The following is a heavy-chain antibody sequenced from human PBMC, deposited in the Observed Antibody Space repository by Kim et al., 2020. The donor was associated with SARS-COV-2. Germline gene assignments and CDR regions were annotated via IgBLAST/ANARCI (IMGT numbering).Heavy chain of an antibody. CDR3: ARGTRDIVVVVAAPPGNWFDP. Sequence: SETLSLTCAVYGGSFSGYYWSWIRQPPGKGLEWIGEINHSGSTNYNPSLKSRVTISVDTSKNQFSLKLSSVTAADTAVYYCARGTRDIVVVVAAPPGNWFDPWGQGTLVTVSS. V-gene: IGHV4-34*01. J-gene: IGHJ5*02. D-gene: IGHD2-15*01. CDR2: INHSGST. CDR1: GGSFSGYY.